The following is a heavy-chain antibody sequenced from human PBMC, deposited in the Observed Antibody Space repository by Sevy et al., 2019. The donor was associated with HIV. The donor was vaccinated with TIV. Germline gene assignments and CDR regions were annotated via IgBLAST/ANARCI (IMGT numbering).Heavy chain of an antibody. J-gene: IGHJ3*02. Sequence: GGSLRLSCAASGFTFSNYGIHWVRQAPGKGLEWVAVVWYDGSNKYYAESVEGRFTISRDNSKNTSSLQMNSLRVEDTALYYCASDGTDSNGYLDALEIWGQGTMVTVSS. D-gene: IGHD3-22*01. CDR2: VWYDGSNK. CDR3: ASDGTDSNGYLDALEI. V-gene: IGHV3-33*08. CDR1: GFTFSNYG.